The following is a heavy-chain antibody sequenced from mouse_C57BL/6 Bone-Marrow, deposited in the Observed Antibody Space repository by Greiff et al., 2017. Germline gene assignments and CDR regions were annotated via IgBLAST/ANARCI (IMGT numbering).Heavy chain of an antibody. CDR2: IFPGSGST. D-gene: IGHD2-1*01. J-gene: IGHJ3*01. V-gene: IGHV1-75*01. CDR3: ASGDYGNYAFAY. CDR1: GYTFTDYY. Sequence: VMLVESGPELVKPGASVKISCKASGYTFTDYYINWVKQRPGQGLEWIGWIFPGSGSTYYNEKFKGKATLTVDKSSSTAYMLLSSLTSEDSAVYFCASGDYGNYAFAYWGQGTLVTVSA.